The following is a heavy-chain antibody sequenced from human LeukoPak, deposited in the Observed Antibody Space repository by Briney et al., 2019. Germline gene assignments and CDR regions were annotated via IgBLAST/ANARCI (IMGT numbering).Heavy chain of an antibody. V-gene: IGHV4-59*12. Sequence: SETLSLTCTVSGGSISSYYWSWIRQPPGKGLEWIGNIYYSGTTYYNPSLQSRVTISVDTSKNQFSLKLSSVTAADTAVYYCARGGFLEWLLLGDYWGQGTLVSVSS. D-gene: IGHD3-3*01. CDR3: ARGGFLEWLLLGDY. J-gene: IGHJ4*02. CDR1: GGSISSYY. CDR2: IYYSGTT.